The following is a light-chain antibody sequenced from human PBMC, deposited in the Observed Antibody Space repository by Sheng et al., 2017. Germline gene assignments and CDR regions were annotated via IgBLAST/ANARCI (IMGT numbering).Light chain of an antibody. V-gene: IGKV1-39*01. CDR2: AAS. Sequence: DIQMTQSPSSLSASVGDRITFPCRASQTINSFLNWYQQKPGKAPKLLIYAASTLQSGVPSRFSGSWSGTDFTLTISSLQPEDFATYYCQQGYSTPYTFGQGTKLEIK. CDR1: QTINSF. J-gene: IGKJ2*01. CDR3: QQGYSTPYT.